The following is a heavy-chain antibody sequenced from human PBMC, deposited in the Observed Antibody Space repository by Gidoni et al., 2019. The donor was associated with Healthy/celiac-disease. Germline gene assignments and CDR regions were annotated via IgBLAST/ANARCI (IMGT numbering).Heavy chain of an antibody. Sequence: QVQLVQSGAEVKKPGSSVKVSCKASGGTFSSYAISWVRQAPGQGLEWMGGIIPSFGTANYAQKFQGRVTITADESTSTAYMELSSLRSEDTAVYYCARGANIVVVVAATRDYYYYGMDVWGQGTTVTVSS. J-gene: IGHJ6*02. CDR2: IIPSFGTA. CDR3: ARGANIVVVVAATRDYYYYGMDV. D-gene: IGHD2-15*01. CDR1: GGTFSSYA. V-gene: IGHV1-69*01.